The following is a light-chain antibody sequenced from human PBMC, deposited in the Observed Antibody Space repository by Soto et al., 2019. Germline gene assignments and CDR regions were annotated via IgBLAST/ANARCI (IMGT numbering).Light chain of an antibody. J-gene: IGKJ1*01. CDR3: QQSNSIPPWT. CDR2: GAS. CDR1: QSISKY. V-gene: IGKV1-39*01. Sequence: DIQMTQSPSSLSASVGVSVTITCRASQSISKYLNWYQHKPGKGPKRLIYGASTLQSGVPSRFSGSGSGTDFTLTISSLQPEDVATYYCQQSNSIPPWTFGQGTKVDIK.